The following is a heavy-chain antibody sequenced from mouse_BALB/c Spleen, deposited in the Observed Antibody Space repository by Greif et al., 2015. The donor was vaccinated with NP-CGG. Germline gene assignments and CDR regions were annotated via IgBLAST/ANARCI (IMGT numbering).Heavy chain of an antibody. CDR3: ARYRYERAWFAY. CDR1: GYTFTSYW. CDR2: INPSTGYT. V-gene: IGHV1-7*01. J-gene: IGHJ3*01. D-gene: IGHD2-14*01. Sequence: QVQLQQSGAELAKPGASVKMSCKASGYTFTSYWMHWVKQRPGQGLEWIGYINPSTGYTEYNQKFKDKATLTADKSSSTAYMQLSSLTSEDSAVYYCARYRYERAWFAYWGQGTLVTVSA.